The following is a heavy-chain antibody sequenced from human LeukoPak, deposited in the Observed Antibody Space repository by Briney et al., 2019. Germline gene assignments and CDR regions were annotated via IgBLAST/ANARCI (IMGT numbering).Heavy chain of an antibody. V-gene: IGHV4-59*01. CDR3: ARERLGYYDRSGLDY. Sequence: PSETLFLTCTVSGGSISSYYWNWIRQPPGKGLVWIGYIYYSGSTNYNPSPKSRVTTSVDTSKNKFSLKLSSVTAADTAVYYCARERLGYYDRSGLDYWGQGTLVTVSS. D-gene: IGHD3-22*01. J-gene: IGHJ4*02. CDR2: IYYSGST. CDR1: GGSISSYY.